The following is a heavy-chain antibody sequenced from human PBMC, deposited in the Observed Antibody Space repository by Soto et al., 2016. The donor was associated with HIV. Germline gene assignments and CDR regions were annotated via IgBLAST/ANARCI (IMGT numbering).Heavy chain of an antibody. Sequence: EVQLVESGGGLVQPGGSLKLSCAASGFIFSDSAIHWVRQAPGKGLEWVGHIRTKGNNYATAFSASVKGRFTISRDDSKNTAYLQMNSLKTEDTAVYYCARDPYCHYMDVWGKGTTVTVSS. V-gene: IGHV3-73*01. D-gene: IGHD2-15*01. CDR3: ARDPYCHYMDV. CDR1: GFIFSDSA. CDR2: IRTKGNNYAT. J-gene: IGHJ6*03.